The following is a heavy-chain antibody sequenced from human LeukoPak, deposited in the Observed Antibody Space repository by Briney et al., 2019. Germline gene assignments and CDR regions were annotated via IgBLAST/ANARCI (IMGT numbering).Heavy chain of an antibody. D-gene: IGHD3-10*01. Sequence: ASVKVSCKASGYTFTSYYMHWVRQAPGQGLEWMGWINPNSGGTNYAQKSQGRVTMTRDTSISTAYMELSRLRSDDTAVYYCARVGAYYGSGSYFGHWGQGTLVTVSS. V-gene: IGHV1-2*02. CDR2: INPNSGGT. J-gene: IGHJ4*02. CDR3: ARVGAYYGSGSYFGH. CDR1: GYTFTSYY.